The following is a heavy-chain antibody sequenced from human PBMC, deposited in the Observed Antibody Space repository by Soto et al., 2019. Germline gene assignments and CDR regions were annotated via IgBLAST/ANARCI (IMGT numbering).Heavy chain of an antibody. Sequence: SETLSLTCAVYGGSFSGYYWSWIRQPPGKGLEWIGEINHSGSTNYNPSLKSRVTISVDTSKNQFSLKLSLVTAADTAVYYCARGNYGSGSYWYYGMDVWGQGTTVTVSS. V-gene: IGHV4-34*01. D-gene: IGHD3-10*01. CDR1: GGSFSGYY. J-gene: IGHJ6*02. CDR3: ARGNYGSGSYWYYGMDV. CDR2: INHSGST.